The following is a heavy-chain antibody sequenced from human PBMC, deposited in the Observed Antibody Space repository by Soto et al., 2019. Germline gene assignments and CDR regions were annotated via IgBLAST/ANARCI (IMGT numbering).Heavy chain of an antibody. Sequence: QVQLVQSGAEVKKPGASVKLSCKASGYVFTSFHMHWVRQAPGQGLEWMGLINPSDGRTEYAQKFPGRVTMTSDTSTSTVYMVLNTLRSEDTAVYYCARAGINWLDPWGQGTLVTVSA. CDR3: ARAGINWLDP. D-gene: IGHD6-13*01. CDR2: INPSDGRT. V-gene: IGHV1-46*01. CDR1: GYVFTSFH. J-gene: IGHJ5*02.